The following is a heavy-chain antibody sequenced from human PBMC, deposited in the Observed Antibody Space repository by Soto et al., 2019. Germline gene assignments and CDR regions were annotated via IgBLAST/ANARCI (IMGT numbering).Heavy chain of an antibody. D-gene: IGHD2-2*01. J-gene: IGHJ4*02. CDR1: GYSFMKYG. Sequence: ASVKVSCKGFGYSFMKYGINWVRQAPGQGLEWVGWISPYSGYTHSAQKFHGRLTLTTDTAASTAYMELRILRSADTALYYCAREASVLIPAAQPSRFDSRGQGTLVTVSS. CDR2: ISPYSGYT. V-gene: IGHV1-18*01. CDR3: AREASVLIPAAQPSRFDS.